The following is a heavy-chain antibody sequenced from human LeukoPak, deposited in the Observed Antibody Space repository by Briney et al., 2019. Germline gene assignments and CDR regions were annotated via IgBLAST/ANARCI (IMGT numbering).Heavy chain of an antibody. Sequence: ASVKVSCKVSGYTLTELSMHWVRQAPGKGLEWMGGFDPEDGETIYAQKFQGRVTMTEDTSTDTAYMALSSLRSEDTAVYYCATVSASGSLTLDYWGQGTLVTVSS. CDR3: ATVSASGSLTLDY. V-gene: IGHV1-24*01. CDR1: GYTLTELS. CDR2: FDPEDGET. D-gene: IGHD1-26*01. J-gene: IGHJ4*02.